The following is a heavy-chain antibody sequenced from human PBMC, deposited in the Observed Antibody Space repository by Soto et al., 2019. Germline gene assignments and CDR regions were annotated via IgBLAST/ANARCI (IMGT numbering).Heavy chain of an antibody. D-gene: IGHD2-2*02. Sequence: PGGSLRLSCAAFGFDFNKYAMTWVRQAPGKGLQWVSSITSNGDSTYYADSVKGRFTTSRDNSKNTLYLQMNSLRADDTAVFYCAKDSPSYTTSPFYFDSWGQGTLVTVSP. J-gene: IGHJ4*02. V-gene: IGHV3-23*01. CDR3: AKDSPSYTTSPFYFDS. CDR2: ITSNGDST. CDR1: GFDFNKYA.